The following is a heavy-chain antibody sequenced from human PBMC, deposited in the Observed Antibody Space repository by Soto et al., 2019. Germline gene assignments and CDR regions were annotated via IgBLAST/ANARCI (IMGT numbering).Heavy chain of an antibody. CDR1: GFTFSSYA. CDR2: ISGSGGST. D-gene: IGHD2-21*01. CDR3: SNDLAFSLSDF. Sequence: GGSLRLSCAASGFTFSSYAMSWVRQAPGKGLEWVSAISGSGGSTYYADSVKGRFTISRDNSKNTLYLQMNSLRAEDTAVYYCSNDLAFSLSDFWGQGTLVTVSS. V-gene: IGHV3-23*01. J-gene: IGHJ4*02.